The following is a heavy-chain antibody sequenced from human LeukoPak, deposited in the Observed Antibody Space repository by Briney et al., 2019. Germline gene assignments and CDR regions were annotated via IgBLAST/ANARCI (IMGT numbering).Heavy chain of an antibody. Sequence: SETLSLTCTVSGGSISSYYWSWIRQPAGKGLEWIGRIYTSGSTNYNPSLKSRVTMSVDTSKIQYSLKLSSVRTADTAVYYCARGRQDIVVGPAAFGFDPWGQGTLVTVSS. CDR1: GGSISSYY. V-gene: IGHV4-4*07. D-gene: IGHD2-2*01. J-gene: IGHJ5*02. CDR2: IYTSGST. CDR3: ARGRQDIVVGPAAFGFDP.